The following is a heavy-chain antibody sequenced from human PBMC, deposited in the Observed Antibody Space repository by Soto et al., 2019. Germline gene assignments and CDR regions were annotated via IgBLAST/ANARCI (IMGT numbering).Heavy chain of an antibody. CDR1: GGSFSGYY. CDR2: INHSGST. Sequence: SETLSLTCAVYGGSFSGYYWSWIRQPPGKGLEWIGEINHSGSTNYNPSLKSRVTISVDTSKNQFSLKLSSVTAADTAVYYCARGPPPNHCRSTSCYYGKLYYFHYWGQGTLVPVSS. D-gene: IGHD2-2*01. V-gene: IGHV4-34*01. CDR3: ARGPPPNHCRSTSCYYGKLYYFHY. J-gene: IGHJ4*02.